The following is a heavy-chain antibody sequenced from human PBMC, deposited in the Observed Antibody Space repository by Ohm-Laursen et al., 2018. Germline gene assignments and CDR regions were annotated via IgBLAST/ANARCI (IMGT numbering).Heavy chain of an antibody. D-gene: IGHD1-14*01. V-gene: IGHV4-39*01. Sequence: GTLSLTCSISGGSISSSSFYWGWIRQPPGKGLEWIATKYYSGGTYYNPSLKSRVTISVDTSNTQFSLRLTSVTAADTAVYYCARALGFCDGTTCLNWFDPWGQGTLVTVSS. CDR3: ARALGFCDGTTCLNWFDP. CDR2: KYYSGGT. J-gene: IGHJ5*02. CDR1: GGSISSSSFY.